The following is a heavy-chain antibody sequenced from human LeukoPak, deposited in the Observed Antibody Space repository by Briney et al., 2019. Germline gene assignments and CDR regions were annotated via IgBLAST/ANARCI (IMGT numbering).Heavy chain of an antibody. J-gene: IGHJ4*02. CDR3: VRQKQHCDGGSCFPPDC. V-gene: IGHV4-39*01. D-gene: IGHD2-15*01. CDR2: IYYSGRA. Sequence: ASETLSLTCTVSGASISSTSDYWGWIRQPPGKGLEWIGTIYYSGRAYHNPSLRSRLTISVDTSKNQFSLKLNSVTATDTAIYYCVRQKQHCDGGSCFPPDCWGEGCLVTVS. CDR1: GASISSTSDY.